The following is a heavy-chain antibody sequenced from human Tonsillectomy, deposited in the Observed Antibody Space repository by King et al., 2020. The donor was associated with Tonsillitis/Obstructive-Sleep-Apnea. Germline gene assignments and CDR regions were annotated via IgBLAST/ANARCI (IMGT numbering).Heavy chain of an antibody. Sequence: VQLVESGGGLVKPGGSLRLSCAASGFIFSNYNINWVRQAPGKGLEWVSSISSSSSYIYYADSVKGRFTVSRDNDMNSMYLQMNSLGAEDTAVYYCARDGAHFDFWRGFMDVWGKGTTVTVSS. CDR3: ARDGAHFDFWRGFMDV. CDR2: ISSSSSYI. D-gene: IGHD3-3*01. CDR1: GFIFSNYN. V-gene: IGHV3-21*06. J-gene: IGHJ6*03.